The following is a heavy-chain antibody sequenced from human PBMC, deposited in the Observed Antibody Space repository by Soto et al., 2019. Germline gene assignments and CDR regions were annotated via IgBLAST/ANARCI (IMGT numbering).Heavy chain of an antibody. CDR2: ISPYNGNT. CDR3: ARVRVIRGVIPSHFGL. Sequence: ASVKVSCKASGYTFTSYGISWVRQAPGQGLEWMGWISPYNGNTNFAQKLQGRVTMTTDTSTSTAYMELRSLRSDDTAVYYCARVRVIRGVIPSHFGLWGQGTLVTVSS. J-gene: IGHJ4*02. D-gene: IGHD3-10*01. V-gene: IGHV1-18*01. CDR1: GYTFTSYG.